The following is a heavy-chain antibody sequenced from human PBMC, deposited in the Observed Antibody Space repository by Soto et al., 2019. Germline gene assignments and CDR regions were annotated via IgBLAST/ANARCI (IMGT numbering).Heavy chain of an antibody. V-gene: IGHV4-31*03. D-gene: IGHD6-19*01. CDR1: GGSITTNGHY. CDR3: AREQWGFDS. Sequence: QVQLQESGPELVKPSQTLSLTCSVSGGSITTNGHYWTWIRQHPGQGLEWIAYIYYTGNSYLNPSLKSRLSISVDTSKNQFSLELRSVTAADTAVYYCAREQWGFDSWGQGTLGTVSS. CDR2: IYYTGNS. J-gene: IGHJ4*02.